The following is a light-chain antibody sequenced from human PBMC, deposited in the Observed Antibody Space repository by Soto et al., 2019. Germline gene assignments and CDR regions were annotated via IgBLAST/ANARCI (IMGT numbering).Light chain of an antibody. V-gene: IGKV3-15*01. CDR2: GAS. Sequence: EVVITQSPATLSVSPGERVTLSCRASQRISNNVAWYQQRPGQTPRLLIYGASTRASGVPARFSGSGFGADFTLTISGLQSEDVATYYCQQFNYWPPWTFGQGTKVDIK. CDR1: QRISNN. J-gene: IGKJ1*01. CDR3: QQFNYWPPWT.